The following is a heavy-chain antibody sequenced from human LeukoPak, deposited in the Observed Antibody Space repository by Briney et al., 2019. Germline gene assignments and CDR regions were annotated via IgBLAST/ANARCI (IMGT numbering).Heavy chain of an antibody. D-gene: IGHD3-22*01. V-gene: IGHV4-61*05. J-gene: IGHJ2*01. CDR3: ARRPYYYDSSGYWYFDL. CDR2: IYYGGST. CDR1: GGSISSSSYY. Sequence: SETLSLTCTVSGGSISSSSYYWGWIRQPPGKGLEWIGYIYYGGSTNYNPSLKSRVTISVDTSKNQFSLKLSSVTAADTAVYYCARRPYYYDSSGYWYFDLWGRGTLVTVSS.